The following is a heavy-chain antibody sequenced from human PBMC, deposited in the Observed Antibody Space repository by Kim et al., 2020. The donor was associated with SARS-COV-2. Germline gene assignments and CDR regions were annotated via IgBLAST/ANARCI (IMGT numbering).Heavy chain of an antibody. Sequence: GGSLRLSCAASGFTFSSYGMHWVRQAPGKGLEWVAVISYDGSNKYYADSVKGRFTISRDNSKNTLYLQMNSLRAEDTAVYYCAKIFKLRYYGSGDAFDIWGQGTMVTVSS. V-gene: IGHV3-30*18. J-gene: IGHJ3*02. CDR3: AKIFKLRYYGSGDAFDI. CDR2: ISYDGSNK. CDR1: GFTFSSYG. D-gene: IGHD3-10*01.